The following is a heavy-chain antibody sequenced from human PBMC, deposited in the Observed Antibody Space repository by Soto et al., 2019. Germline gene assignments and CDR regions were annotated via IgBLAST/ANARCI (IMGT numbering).Heavy chain of an antibody. J-gene: IGHJ4*02. V-gene: IGHV3-64*01. CDR2: ISSNGGTT. Sequence: EVQLAESGGGMVQPGGSLRLSCVASGFTFSSYAMHWVRQAPGKGLEYVSSISSNGGTTYYGNSVNGRFTISRDNSKNTLYLQMGSLRAEDMAVYYCVRRVSGNYDYWGQGTLVTVSS. CDR1: GFTFSSYA. D-gene: IGHD1-7*01. CDR3: VRRVSGNYDY.